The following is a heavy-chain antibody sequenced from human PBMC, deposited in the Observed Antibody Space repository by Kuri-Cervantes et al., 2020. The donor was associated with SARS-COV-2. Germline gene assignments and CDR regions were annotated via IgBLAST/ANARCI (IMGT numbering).Heavy chain of an antibody. Sequence: SQTLSLTCAFYGESFSGYYWNWIRQSPGKGLEWIGEVNHRGSTNYNPSLKSRVTISVDTSKNQFSLKLSSVTAADTAVYYCARQAYCGGDCYSWFDPWGQGTLGTVSS. CDR2: VNHRGST. CDR3: ARQAYCGGDCYSWFDP. J-gene: IGHJ5*02. D-gene: IGHD2-21*01. V-gene: IGHV4-34*01. CDR1: GESFSGYY.